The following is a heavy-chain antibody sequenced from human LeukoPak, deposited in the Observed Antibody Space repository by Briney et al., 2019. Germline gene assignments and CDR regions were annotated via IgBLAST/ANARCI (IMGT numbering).Heavy chain of an antibody. D-gene: IGHD6-19*01. CDR2: ISYDGSNK. J-gene: IGHJ4*02. Sequence: GGSLRLSCAASGFTFSSYAMHWVRQAPGKGLEWVAVISYDGSNKYYADSVKGRFTISRDNSKNTLYLQMNSLRAEDTAVYYCARVGIAVDFDYWGQGTLVTVSS. CDR3: ARVGIAVDFDY. V-gene: IGHV3-30-3*01. CDR1: GFTFSSYA.